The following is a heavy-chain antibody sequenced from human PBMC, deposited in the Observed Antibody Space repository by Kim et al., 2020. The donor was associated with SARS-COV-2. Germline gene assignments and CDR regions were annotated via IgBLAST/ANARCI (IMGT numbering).Heavy chain of an antibody. J-gene: IGHJ6*02. CDR2: ISYDGSNK. D-gene: IGHD2-2*01. V-gene: IGHV3-33*05. CDR1: GFTFSSYG. CDR3: ARDAVDCSSTSCYSAWTYYYYGMDV. Sequence: GGSLRLSCAASGFTFSSYGMHWVRQAPGKGLEWVAVISYDGSNKYYADSVKGRFTISRDNSKNTLYLQMNNLRAEDTAVYYCARDAVDCSSTSCYSAWTYYYYGMDVWGQGTTVTVSS.